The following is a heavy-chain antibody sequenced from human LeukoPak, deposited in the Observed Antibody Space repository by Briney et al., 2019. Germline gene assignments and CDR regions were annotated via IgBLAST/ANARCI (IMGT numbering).Heavy chain of an antibody. V-gene: IGHV4-4*07. Sequence: PSETLSLTCTVSGGSISSYYWSWIRQPAGKGLEWIGRIYTSGSTNYNPSLKSRVTISVDTSKNQFSLKLSSVTAADTAVYYCVRGGKRFLEWLPMAYFDYWGQGTLVTVSS. J-gene: IGHJ4*02. D-gene: IGHD3-3*01. CDR1: GGSISSYY. CDR3: VRGGKRFLEWLPMAYFDY. CDR2: IYTSGST.